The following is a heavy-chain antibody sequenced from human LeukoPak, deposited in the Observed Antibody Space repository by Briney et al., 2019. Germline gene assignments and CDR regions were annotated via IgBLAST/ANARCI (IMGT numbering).Heavy chain of an antibody. CDR2: INTGNGNT. J-gene: IGHJ4*02. V-gene: IGHV1-3*04. D-gene: IGHD2-15*01. CDR1: GYTFTSYA. Sequence: GASVKVSCKASGYTFTSYAMHWVRQAPGQGLEWMGWINTGNGNTKYSQKFQGRVTITRDTSASTAYMELSSLRSEDTAVYYCARNSPEVVYFDYWGQGTPVTVSS. CDR3: ARNSPEVVYFDY.